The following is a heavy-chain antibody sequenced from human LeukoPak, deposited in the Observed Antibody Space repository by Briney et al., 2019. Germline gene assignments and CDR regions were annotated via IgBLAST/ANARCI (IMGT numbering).Heavy chain of an antibody. CDR1: GGSISSYY. V-gene: IGHV4-4*09. Sequence: SETLSLTCTVSGGSISSYYWSWIRQPPGKGLEWIGYIYTCGSTNYNPSLKSRVTISVDTSKNQFSLKLSSVTAADTAVYYCARHGCGGTSCLDYWGQGTLVTVSS. CDR3: ARHGCGGTSCLDY. D-gene: IGHD2-2*01. J-gene: IGHJ4*02. CDR2: IYTCGST.